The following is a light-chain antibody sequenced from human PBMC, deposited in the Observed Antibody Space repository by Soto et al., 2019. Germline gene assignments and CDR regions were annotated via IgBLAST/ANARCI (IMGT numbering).Light chain of an antibody. CDR3: QQYGSSPPYS. CDR1: QSVRSNY. J-gene: IGKJ2*03. Sequence: EIVLTQSPVTLSLSPGERATLSCRASQSVRSNYLAWYQQQPGQAPRLLIYDASSRATGTPDRFSGSGSGTDFTLTISRLEPEDFAVYFCQQYGSSPPYSFGQGTKVDIK. CDR2: DAS. V-gene: IGKV3-20*01.